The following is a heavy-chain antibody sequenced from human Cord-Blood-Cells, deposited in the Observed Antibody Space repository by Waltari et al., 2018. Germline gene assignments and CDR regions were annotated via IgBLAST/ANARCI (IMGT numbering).Heavy chain of an antibody. CDR1: GFTFRRYA. V-gene: IGHV3-23*01. CDR2: ISGSGGST. Sequence: EVQLLASGGGWVQPGGSLSLSCAASGFTFRRYAMSWFGQAPGKGLEWVSAISGSGGSTYYADPVKGRFTISRDNSKNTLYLQMNSLRAEDTAVYYCAKETGYDILTGYYFDYWGQGTLVTVSS. D-gene: IGHD3-9*01. J-gene: IGHJ4*02. CDR3: AKETGYDILTGYYFDY.